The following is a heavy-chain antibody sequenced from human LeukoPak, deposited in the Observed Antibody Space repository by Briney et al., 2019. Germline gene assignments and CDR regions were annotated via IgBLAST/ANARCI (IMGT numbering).Heavy chain of an antibody. CDR3: ARGPLLYEARGSYRWYFDL. Sequence: ASVKVSCKASGYTFTSYDINWVRQATGQGLEWMGWMNPNSGNTGYAQKFQGRVTITRNTSISTAYMELSSLRSEDTAVYYCARGPLLYEARGSYRWYFDLWGRGTLVTVSS. CDR2: MNPNSGNT. CDR1: GYTFTSYD. J-gene: IGHJ2*01. V-gene: IGHV1-8*03. D-gene: IGHD3-16*02.